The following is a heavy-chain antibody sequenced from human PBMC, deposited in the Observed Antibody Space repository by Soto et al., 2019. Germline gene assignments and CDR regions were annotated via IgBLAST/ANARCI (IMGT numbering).Heavy chain of an antibody. J-gene: IGHJ4*02. V-gene: IGHV1-69*10. D-gene: IGHD3-10*01. Sequence: SVKVSCKASGGGNLRDYRTTWVRRAPGQGLEWMGGIIPILGIANYAQKFQGRVTITADKSTSTAYMELSSLRSEDAAVYYCARSLDPTYYYGSGSSPSGYWGQGTLVTVS. CDR3: ARSLDPTYYYGSGSSPSGY. CDR1: GGGNLRDYR. CDR2: IIPILGIA.